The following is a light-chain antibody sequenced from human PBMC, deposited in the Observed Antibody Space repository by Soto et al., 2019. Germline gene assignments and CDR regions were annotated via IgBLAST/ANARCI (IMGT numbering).Light chain of an antibody. CDR1: SSDVGGYNY. V-gene: IGLV2-14*01. CDR2: DVS. CDR3: SSYTSSSRV. Sequence: QSVLTQPASVSGSPGQSITISCTGTSSDVGGYNYVSWYQQQPGKAPKLMIYDVSNRPSGVSNRFSGSKSGNTASLTISGLQAEDEADYYCSSYTSSSRVFGTGTKVTVL. J-gene: IGLJ1*01.